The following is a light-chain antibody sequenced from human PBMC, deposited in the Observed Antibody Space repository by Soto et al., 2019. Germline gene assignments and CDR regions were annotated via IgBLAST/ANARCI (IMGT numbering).Light chain of an antibody. Sequence: EIKMTQYPNTVSASVGDRVNNTCLSSQSISSWLAWYQQKPGKAPKLLIYDASSLESGVPSRFSGSGSGTEFTLTITCRQPDYFTPYYCQQYNSYPGTVAQGTKVDIK. CDR1: QSISSW. CDR2: DAS. CDR3: QQYNSYPGT. V-gene: IGKV1-5*01. J-gene: IGKJ1*01.